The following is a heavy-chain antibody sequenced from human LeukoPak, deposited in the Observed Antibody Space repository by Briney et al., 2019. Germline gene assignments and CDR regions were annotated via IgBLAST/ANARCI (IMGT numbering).Heavy chain of an antibody. Sequence: GGSLRLSCAASGTTFDSHYMTWVRQTPEKGLEWVANINQDGSEKNYVDSVKGRFTISRDNAKKSLYLQMNSQRAEDTAVYYCASAAGWESAYWGQGTLVTVSS. V-gene: IGHV3-7*01. CDR1: GTTFDSHY. D-gene: IGHD1-26*01. J-gene: IGHJ4*02. CDR3: ASAAGWESAY. CDR2: INQDGSEK.